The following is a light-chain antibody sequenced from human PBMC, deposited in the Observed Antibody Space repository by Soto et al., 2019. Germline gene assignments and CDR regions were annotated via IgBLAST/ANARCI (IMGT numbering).Light chain of an antibody. Sequence: EIVMTQSPATLSVSPGERATLSCRASQSVSSNLVWYQQKPGQAPRLLIYGASTRATGTPARFSGSGSGTEFTLTISSLQSEDFAVYSCQQYNNWLVTFGQGTKV. CDR1: QSVSSN. V-gene: IGKV3-15*01. CDR3: QQYNNWLVT. J-gene: IGKJ1*01. CDR2: GAS.